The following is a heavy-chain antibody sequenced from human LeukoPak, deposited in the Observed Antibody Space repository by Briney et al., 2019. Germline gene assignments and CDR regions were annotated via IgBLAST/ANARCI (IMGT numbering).Heavy chain of an antibody. CDR3: ARDGGTAMGVIDY. J-gene: IGHJ4*02. CDR1: GFTFTAYY. CDR2: INPNGGVT. Sequence: ASVKVSCQASGFTFTAYYMHWVRQAPGQGLEWMGWINPNGGVTNYAQKFQGRVSMTRDMSISTVYMDLSRLRSDDTAVYYCARDGGTAMGVIDYWGQGTPVTVSS. V-gene: IGHV1-2*02. D-gene: IGHD5-18*01.